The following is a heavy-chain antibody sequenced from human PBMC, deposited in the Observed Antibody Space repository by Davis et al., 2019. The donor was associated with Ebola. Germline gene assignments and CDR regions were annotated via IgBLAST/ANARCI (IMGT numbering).Heavy chain of an antibody. CDR3: ARHYVYDYYIGLDV. CDR2: ISYDGSNK. D-gene: IGHD3-16*01. Sequence: GGSLRLSCAASGFTFSSYGMHWVRQAPGKGLEWVAVISYDGSNKYYADSVKGRFTISRDNSKNTIYLQMNSLRAEDTAVYYCARHYVYDYYIGLDVWGQGTTVTVSS. J-gene: IGHJ6*02. CDR1: GFTFSSYG. V-gene: IGHV3-30*03.